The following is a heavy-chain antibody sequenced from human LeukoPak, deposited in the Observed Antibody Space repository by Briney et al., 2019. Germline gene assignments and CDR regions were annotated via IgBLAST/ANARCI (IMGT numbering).Heavy chain of an antibody. J-gene: IGHJ6*03. D-gene: IGHD4-11*01. V-gene: IGHV1-69*05. CDR2: IIPMFGTT. CDR3: ASVTVTTWAPDGHMDV. Sequence: VASVKVSCKASGGTFSNYAISWVRQAPGQGPEWMGRIIPMFGTTNYAQKFQGRVTITTDESTSTAYMEVSSLRIEDTAVYYCASVTVTTWAPDGHMDVWGKGTTVTVSS. CDR1: GGTFSNYA.